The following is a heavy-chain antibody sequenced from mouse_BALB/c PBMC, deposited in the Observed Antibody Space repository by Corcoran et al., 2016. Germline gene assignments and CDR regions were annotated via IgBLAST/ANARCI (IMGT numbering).Heavy chain of an antibody. CDR3: AITTVVDY. J-gene: IGHJ2*01. Sequence: QIQLVQSGPELKKPGETVKISCKASGYTFSNYGMNWVKQAPGKGLKWMGWINTYTGEPTYADDFKGRFAFSLETSASTAYLQINNLKNEDTATYFCAITTVVDYWGQGTTLTVSS. CDR2: INTYTGEP. D-gene: IGHD1-1*01. CDR1: GYTFSNYG. V-gene: IGHV9-3-1*01.